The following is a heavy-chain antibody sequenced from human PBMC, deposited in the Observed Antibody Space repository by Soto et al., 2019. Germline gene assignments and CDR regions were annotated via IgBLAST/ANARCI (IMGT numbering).Heavy chain of an antibody. CDR3: ARDPFRRGAVPHPIVVDHADNMDV. Sequence: ASVKVSCKASGYTFTSYGISWVRQAPGQGLEWMGWVSAYNGNTNYAQKLQGRVTMTTDTSTSTAYMELRSLRSDDTAVYYCARDPFRRGAVPHPIVVDHADNMDVWGRGTTVTVSS. V-gene: IGHV1-18*01. D-gene: IGHD2-2*01. CDR1: GYTFTSYG. CDR2: VSAYNGNT. J-gene: IGHJ6*02.